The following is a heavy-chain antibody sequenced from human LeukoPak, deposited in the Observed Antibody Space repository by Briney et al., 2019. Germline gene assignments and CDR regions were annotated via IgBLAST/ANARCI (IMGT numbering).Heavy chain of an antibody. CDR1: GGSISSYY. CDR3: ARARGDPSDYFDY. V-gene: IGHV4-59*08. J-gene: IGHJ4*02. Sequence: SETLSLTCTVSGGSISSYYWSWIRQPPGKGLEWIGYIYYSGSTYYNPSLKSRVTISVDTSKNQFSLKLSSVTAADTAVYYCARARGDPSDYFDYWGQGTLVTVSS. CDR2: IYYSGST.